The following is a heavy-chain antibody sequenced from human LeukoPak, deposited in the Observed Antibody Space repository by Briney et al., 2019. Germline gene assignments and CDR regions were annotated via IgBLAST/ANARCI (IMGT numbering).Heavy chain of an antibody. Sequence: SETLSLTCTISGGSISAIPYYWGWIRQPPGKGLEWIGSVYYPGSPYYSPSLKTRVTISVDTPKNQFSLKLSSVTAADTAVYLCARSHFYGSGVESWGQGTLVTVSS. CDR1: GGSISAIPYY. D-gene: IGHD3-10*01. V-gene: IGHV4-39*01. J-gene: IGHJ5*01. CDR3: ARSHFYGSGVES. CDR2: VYYPGSP.